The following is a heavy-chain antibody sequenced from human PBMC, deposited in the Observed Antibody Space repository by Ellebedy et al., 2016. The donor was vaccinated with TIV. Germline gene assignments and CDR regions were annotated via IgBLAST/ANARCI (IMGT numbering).Heavy chain of an antibody. J-gene: IGHJ5*02. V-gene: IGHV4-4*07. Sequence: SETLSLTCTVSGGSISSYYWSWIRQPAGKGLEWIGRIYTSGSTNYNPSLKSRVTMSVDTSKNQFSLKLSSVTAADTAVYYCARDDPTGARFWWFDPWGQGTLVTVSS. CDR1: GGSISSYY. CDR3: ARDDPTGARFWWFDP. D-gene: IGHD3-3*01. CDR2: IYTSGST.